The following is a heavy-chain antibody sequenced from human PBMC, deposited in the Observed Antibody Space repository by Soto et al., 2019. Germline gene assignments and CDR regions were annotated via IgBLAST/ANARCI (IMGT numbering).Heavy chain of an antibody. CDR1: GYTFTSYY. Sequence: ASVKVSCKASGYTFTSYYMHWVRQAPGQGLEWMGIINPSGGSTSYAQKFQGRVTMTRDTSTSTVYMELSSLRSEDTAVYYCARDPSEYDSSGYRLDDYYYYYGMDVWGQGTTVTVSS. CDR3: ARDPSEYDSSGYRLDDYYYYYGMDV. J-gene: IGHJ6*02. V-gene: IGHV1-46*01. D-gene: IGHD3-22*01. CDR2: INPSGGST.